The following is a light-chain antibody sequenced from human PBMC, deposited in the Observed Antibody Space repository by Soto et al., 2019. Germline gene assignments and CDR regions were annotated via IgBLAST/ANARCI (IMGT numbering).Light chain of an antibody. CDR3: SSYSSTSTRRL. J-gene: IGLJ1*01. V-gene: IGLV2-14*03. Sequence: QSLLTQPASVFGTPWQSLTLPCTVTRNDLGGYNYVSWYQQFPGKAPKLIIYDVTNLPSGVSFRFSGSKSGNTASLTISGLQAEDEAGYHCSSYSSTSTRRLFGAGTKATVL. CDR1: RNDLGGYNY. CDR2: DVT.